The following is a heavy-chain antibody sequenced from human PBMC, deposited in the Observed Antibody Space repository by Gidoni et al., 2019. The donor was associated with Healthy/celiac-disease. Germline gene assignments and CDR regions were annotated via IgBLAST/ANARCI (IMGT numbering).Heavy chain of an antibody. V-gene: IGHV3-30*18. CDR3: AKDGLRYCSGGSCYSPHDY. J-gene: IGHJ4*02. D-gene: IGHD2-15*01. CDR2: ISYDGSNK. CDR1: GFTFSSYG. Sequence: QMQLVESGGGVVQPGRSLRLSCAASGFTFSSYGMHWVRQAPGKGMEWVAVISYDGSNKYYADSVKGRFTISRDNSKNTLYLQMNSLRAEDTAVYYCAKDGLRYCSGGSCYSPHDYWGQGTLVTVSS.